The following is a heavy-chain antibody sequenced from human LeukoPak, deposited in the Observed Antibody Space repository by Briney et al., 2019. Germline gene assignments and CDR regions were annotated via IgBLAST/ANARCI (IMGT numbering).Heavy chain of an antibody. Sequence: GESLKISCKGSGYSFTSYWIGWVRQMPGKGLEWMGIIYPGDSDTRYSPSFQGQITISADKSISTAYLQWSSLKASDTAMYYCARHLSSSSPWGVFDYWGQGTLVTVSS. V-gene: IGHV5-51*01. CDR3: ARHLSSSSPWGVFDY. J-gene: IGHJ4*02. D-gene: IGHD6-13*01. CDR1: GYSFTSYW. CDR2: IYPGDSDT.